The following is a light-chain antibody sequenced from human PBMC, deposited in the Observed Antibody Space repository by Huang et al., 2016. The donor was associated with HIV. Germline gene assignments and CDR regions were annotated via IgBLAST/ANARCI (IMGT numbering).Light chain of an antibody. Sequence: DIVMTQSPATLSVAPGERATLSCRASPSGSTNLAWYPQKAGQAPRLLMYGTSTRATGGPARFSGSGSGTEFTLTISSLQSEDFAVYYCQQYNNWPPLTFGGGTRVEIK. CDR2: GTS. CDR3: QQYNNWPPLT. V-gene: IGKV3-15*01. CDR1: PSGSTN. J-gene: IGKJ4*01.